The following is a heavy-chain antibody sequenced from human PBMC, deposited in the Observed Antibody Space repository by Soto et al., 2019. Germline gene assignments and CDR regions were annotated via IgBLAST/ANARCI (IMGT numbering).Heavy chain of an antibody. Sequence: QSGGSLRLSCAASGFTFSSFEMNWVRQTPEKGLEWVSYIGGSGTTIYYADSVKGRFTISRDKAKNVLYLEMNNVRAEDTAVYYCARERDAGGWYAAFGYWGQGTLVRVS. V-gene: IGHV3-48*03. J-gene: IGHJ4*02. D-gene: IGHD6-19*01. CDR2: IGGSGTTI. CDR3: ARERDAGGWYAAFGY. CDR1: GFTFSSFE.